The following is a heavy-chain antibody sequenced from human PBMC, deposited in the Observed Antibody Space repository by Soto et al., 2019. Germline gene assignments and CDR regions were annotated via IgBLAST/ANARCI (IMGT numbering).Heavy chain of an antibody. D-gene: IGHD1-26*01. Sequence: GASVKVSCKASGYTFTSHYMHWVRQAPGQGLEWMGIINPSGGSTSYAQKFQGRVTMTRDTSTSTVYMELSSLRSEDTAVYYCARTYIVGAITDAFDIWGQGTMVTVSS. CDR3: ARTYIVGAITDAFDI. CDR1: GYTFTSHY. CDR2: INPSGGST. V-gene: IGHV1-46*01. J-gene: IGHJ3*02.